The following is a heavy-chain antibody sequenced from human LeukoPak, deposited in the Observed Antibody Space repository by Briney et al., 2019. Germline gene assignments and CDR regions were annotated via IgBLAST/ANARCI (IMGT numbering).Heavy chain of an antibody. J-gene: IGHJ4*02. CDR1: GFTFSNYG. CDR3: AKTHGYFDQ. CDR2: ISGSGEST. Sequence: GGSLRLSCAASGFTFSNYGMTWLRQTPAKGLEWVSAISGSGESTYYSDSVKGRFTISRDNSKNTLFLQMNSLRVEDAAMYYCAKTHGYFDQWGQGTLVAVSS. V-gene: IGHV3-23*01. D-gene: IGHD3-22*01.